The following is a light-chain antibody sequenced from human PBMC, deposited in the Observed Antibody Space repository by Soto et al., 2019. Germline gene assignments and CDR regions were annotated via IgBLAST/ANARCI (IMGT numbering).Light chain of an antibody. CDR1: QAIGSY. CDR3: HKYNHAPT. Sequence: DIQLTQSPSSLSASVGDRVTITCRASQAIGSYLAWYQQKPGKVPELLIYATSTLQSGAPSRFSGSGSGTDFTLTISSLQPEDVATYYCHKYNHAPTFGGGTKVEIK. CDR2: ATS. J-gene: IGKJ4*01. V-gene: IGKV1-27*01.